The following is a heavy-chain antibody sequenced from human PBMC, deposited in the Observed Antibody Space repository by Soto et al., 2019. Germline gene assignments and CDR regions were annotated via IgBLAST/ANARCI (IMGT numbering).Heavy chain of an antibody. CDR3: ARGWGALFDY. CDR1: GGSFSGYY. CDR2: INHSGST. Sequence: QVQLQQWGAGLLKPSETLSLTCAVYGGSFSGYYWNWIRQPPGKGLEWIGEINHSGSTNYNPSLKSRVTISVDTSKNQFSLKLSSVTAADTAVYYCARGWGALFDYWGXGXXVTVSS. J-gene: IGHJ4*01. D-gene: IGHD7-27*01. V-gene: IGHV4-34*01.